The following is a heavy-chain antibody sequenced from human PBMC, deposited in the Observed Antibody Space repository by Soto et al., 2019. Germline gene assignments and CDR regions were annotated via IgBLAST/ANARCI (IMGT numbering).Heavy chain of an antibody. CDR2: ISYDGSNK. CDR1: GFTFSSSA. CDR3: ARDKRDLRFLEWSYYFDY. V-gene: IGHV3-30-3*01. J-gene: IGHJ4*02. D-gene: IGHD3-3*01. Sequence: GGALRLSCAASGFTFSSSAMHWVRQAPGKGLEWVAVISYDGSNKYYADSVKGRFTISRDNSKNTLYLQMNSLRAEDTAVYYCARDKRDLRFLEWSYYFDYWGQGTLVTVSS.